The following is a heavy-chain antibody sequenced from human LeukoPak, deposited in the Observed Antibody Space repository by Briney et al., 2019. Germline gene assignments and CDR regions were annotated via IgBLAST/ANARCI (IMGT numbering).Heavy chain of an antibody. J-gene: IGHJ4*02. CDR1: GFTFSASW. CDR3: ARDPAAWDY. Sequence: GGSLRLSCAASGFTFSASWMSWVRQVPGKGLEWVANINTDGSETYYVDSVKGRFTISRDNAKKSLYLQMDSLREADTAIYYCARDPAAWDYWGQGTLVTVSP. V-gene: IGHV3-7*01. D-gene: IGHD6-13*01. CDR2: INTDGSET.